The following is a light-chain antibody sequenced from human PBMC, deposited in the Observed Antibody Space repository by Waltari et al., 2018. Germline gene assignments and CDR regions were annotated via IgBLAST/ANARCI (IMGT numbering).Light chain of an antibody. CDR1: PSITSN. J-gene: IGKJ4*01. CDR2: GAS. CDR3: QQYNNWLPLT. V-gene: IGKV3-15*01. Sequence: IVLTQSPVILSLSPGDRTTLSCRASPSITSNLAWYQHKPGQSPRLLIYGASIRAAGSPARFRGSGSGTEFTLTISSLQAEDFAVYYCQQYNNWLPLTFGGGTKVEIK.